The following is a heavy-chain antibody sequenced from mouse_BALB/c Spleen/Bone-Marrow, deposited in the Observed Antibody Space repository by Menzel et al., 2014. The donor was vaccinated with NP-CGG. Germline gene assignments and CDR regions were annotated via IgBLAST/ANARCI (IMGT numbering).Heavy chain of an antibody. Sequence: LVKTGASVKISCKASGYSFTGYYKHWVKQSHGKSLEWIGYISCYNGATSYNQKFKGKATFTVDTSSSTAYMQFNSLTSEDSAVYYCAGKKYGIPYAMDYWGQGTSVTVSS. J-gene: IGHJ4*01. CDR2: ISCYNGAT. D-gene: IGHD2-10*02. CDR3: AGKKYGIPYAMDY. V-gene: IGHV1S34*01. CDR1: GYSFTGYY.